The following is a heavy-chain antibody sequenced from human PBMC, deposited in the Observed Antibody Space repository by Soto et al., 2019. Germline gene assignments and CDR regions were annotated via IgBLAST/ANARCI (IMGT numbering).Heavy chain of an antibody. CDR1: GYTFTSYY. CDR3: ARDGASIAAAGY. D-gene: IGHD6-13*01. J-gene: IGHJ4*02. V-gene: IGHV1-46*01. CDR2: INPSGGST. Sequence: ASVKVSCKASGYTFTSYYMRWVRQAPGQGLEWMGIINPSGGSTSYAQKFQGRVTMTRDTSTSTVYMELSSLRSEDTAVYYCARDGASIAAAGYWGQGTLVTVSS.